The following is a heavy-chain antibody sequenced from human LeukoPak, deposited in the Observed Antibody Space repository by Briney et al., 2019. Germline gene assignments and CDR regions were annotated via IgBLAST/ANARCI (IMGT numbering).Heavy chain of an antibody. CDR3: AREWMFIGNLGYAFHI. J-gene: IGHJ3*02. CDR2: INPCSDST. Sequence: GASVKVSCKASGYTFTSYYIHWVRQAPGQGLEWMGVINPCSDSTTYAQKFQGRLTMTRDTSTSTVYMELSSLRSEDTAMYYCAREWMFIGNLGYAFHIWGQGTMVTVSS. V-gene: IGHV1-46*01. CDR1: GYTFTSYY. D-gene: IGHD4-23*01.